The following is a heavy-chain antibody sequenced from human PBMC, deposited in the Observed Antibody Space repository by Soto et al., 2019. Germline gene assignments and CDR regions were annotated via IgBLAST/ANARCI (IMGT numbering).Heavy chain of an antibody. D-gene: IGHD2-2*02. J-gene: IGHJ4*01. CDR3: AKEVWGLYTFGRPLDN. CDR2: IWYDGSQK. V-gene: IGHV3-33*06. Sequence: TGGSLRLSCAVSGFNFSKFGMYWVRQAPGKGLEWVAVIWYDGSQKYYTDSVQGRFTISRDNSNNTLYLQMNSLGAEDTAVYYCAKEVWGLYTFGRPLDNWGHGTLVTVSS. CDR1: GFNFSKFG.